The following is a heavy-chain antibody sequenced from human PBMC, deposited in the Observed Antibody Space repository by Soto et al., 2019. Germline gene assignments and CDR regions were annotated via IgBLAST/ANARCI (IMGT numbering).Heavy chain of an antibody. D-gene: IGHD6-13*01. CDR3: ARAGIASAGTYDTFDI. CDR1: GFTFSDYY. J-gene: IGHJ3*02. CDR2: ISSSDITI. V-gene: IGHV3-11*01. Sequence: QVQLVESGGGLVKPGTSLRLSCAASGFTFSDYYMSWIRQAPGKGLEWVSYISSSDITIYYADSVRGRFTNSRDNAKNSLYLQMNSLRAEDTAVYYCARAGIASAGTYDTFDIWGQGTMVTVSS.